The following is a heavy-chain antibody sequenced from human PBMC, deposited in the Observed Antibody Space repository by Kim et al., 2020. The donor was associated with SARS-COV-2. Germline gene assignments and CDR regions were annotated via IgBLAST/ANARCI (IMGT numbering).Heavy chain of an antibody. V-gene: IGHV3-73*01. J-gene: IGHJ4*02. Sequence: GTAYAASVKGRLPISRDDSKNTAYLQMNSLKTEDTAVYYCTTSFSSGLGGWGQGTLVTVSS. CDR2: GT. CDR3: TTSFSSGLGG. D-gene: IGHD3-10*01.